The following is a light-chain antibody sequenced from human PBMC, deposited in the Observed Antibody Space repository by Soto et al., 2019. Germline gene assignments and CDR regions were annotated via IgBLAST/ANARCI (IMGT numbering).Light chain of an antibody. J-gene: IGKJ5*01. CDR2: DVS. V-gene: IGKV3-15*01. CDR3: QQYNNWPFS. Sequence: EILMTQSPSTLSVSPVERVTLSCRAGQGVTTNFAWYQQKSGQSPRLLIYDVSSRATGVPSRFSGTGSETDFTLTISGLQSEDSAIYFCQQYNNWPFSFGQGTRLEIK. CDR1: QGVTTN.